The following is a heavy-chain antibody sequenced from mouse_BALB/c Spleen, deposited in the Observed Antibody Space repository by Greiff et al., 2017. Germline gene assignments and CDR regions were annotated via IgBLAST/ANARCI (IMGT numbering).Heavy chain of an antibody. D-gene: IGHD2-10*02. Sequence: DVHLVESGAELVKPGASVKLSCTASGFNIKDTYMHWVKQRPEQGLEWIGRIDPANGNTKYDPKFQGKATITADTSSNTAYLQLSSLTSEDTAVYYCARGYGNFAMDYWGQGTSVTVSS. CDR3: ARGYGNFAMDY. CDR2: IDPANGNT. J-gene: IGHJ4*01. V-gene: IGHV14-3*02. CDR1: GFNIKDTY.